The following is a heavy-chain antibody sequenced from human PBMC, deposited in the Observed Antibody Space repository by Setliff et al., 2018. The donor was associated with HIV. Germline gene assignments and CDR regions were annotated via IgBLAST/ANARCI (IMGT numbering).Heavy chain of an antibody. V-gene: IGHV4-61*02. CDR1: GGSISSGSYY. Sequence: SETLSLTCTVSGGSISSGSYYWSWIRQPAGKGLEWIGRIYTSGSTNYNPSLKSRVTISVDTSKNQFSLKLGSVTAADTAVYYCARSRGRWQLVIYYWGQGTLVTVSS. CDR2: IYTSGST. CDR3: ARSRGRWQLVIYY. D-gene: IGHD6-6*01. J-gene: IGHJ4*02.